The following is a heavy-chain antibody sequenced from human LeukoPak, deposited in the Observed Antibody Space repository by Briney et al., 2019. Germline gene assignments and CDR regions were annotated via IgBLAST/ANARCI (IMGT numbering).Heavy chain of an antibody. J-gene: IGHJ3*02. V-gene: IGHV3-48*02. CDR1: GFTFRSYS. CDR2: ISSTSSTI. CDR3: ARAAPYYYDSSGYSAFDS. Sequence: GGSLRLSCAASGFTFRSYSMHWVRQAPGKGLEWVSYISSTSSTIYYADSVKGRFTISRDNAKNSLYLQMNSLRDEDTAVYYCARAAPYYYDSSGYSAFDSWGQGTMVTVSA. D-gene: IGHD3-22*01.